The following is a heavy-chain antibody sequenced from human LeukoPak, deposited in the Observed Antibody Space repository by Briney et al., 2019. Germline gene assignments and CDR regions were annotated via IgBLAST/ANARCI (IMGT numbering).Heavy chain of an antibody. V-gene: IGHV1-46*01. Sequence: ASVRVSCKASGYTFTNYYMHWVRQAPGQGLEWMGIINPNSGSTTYAQKFQGRVTMTRDTSTSTVNMELSSLRSEDTAVFFCARENSNGWYYFDYWGQGTLVTVSS. J-gene: IGHJ4*02. CDR3: ARENSNGWYYFDY. CDR2: INPNSGST. D-gene: IGHD6-19*01. CDR1: GYTFTNYY.